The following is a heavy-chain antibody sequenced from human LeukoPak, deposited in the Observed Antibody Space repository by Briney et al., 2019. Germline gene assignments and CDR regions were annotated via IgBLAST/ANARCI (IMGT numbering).Heavy chain of an antibody. CDR2: ISSSGSTI. D-gene: IGHD2-15*01. CDR1: GFTFSSHE. J-gene: IGHJ6*04. Sequence: GGSLRLSCAASGFTFSSHEMNWVRQAPGKGLEWVSYISSSGSTIYYADSVKGRFTISRDNAKNSLYLQMNSLRAEDTAVYYCAKYCSGGSCYSGYYCYGMDVWGKGTTVTVSS. V-gene: IGHV3-48*03. CDR3: AKYCSGGSCYSGYYCYGMDV.